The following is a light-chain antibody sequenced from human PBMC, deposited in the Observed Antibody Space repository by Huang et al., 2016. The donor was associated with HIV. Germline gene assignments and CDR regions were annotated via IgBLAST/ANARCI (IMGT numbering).Light chain of an antibody. V-gene: IGKV2-30*02. Sequence: DVVMTQSPLSLPVTLGQPASISCRSSQSLVHSDGNTYLNWFQQRPGQSPRRLIYKVSNRDSGVPDRCSGGGSGTDFTLKISSVEAEDVGVYYCMQGTHWPPYTFGQGTKLEIK. CDR1: QSLVHSDGNTY. J-gene: IGKJ2*01. CDR3: MQGTHWPPYT. CDR2: KVS.